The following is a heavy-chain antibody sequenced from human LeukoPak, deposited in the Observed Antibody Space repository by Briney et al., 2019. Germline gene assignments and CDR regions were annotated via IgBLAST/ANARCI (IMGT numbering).Heavy chain of an antibody. J-gene: IGHJ6*03. Sequence: SETLSLTCTVSGDSISSSSYYWGWVRQPPGKGLEWNGSIYYSGRTYYNPSLKSRVTISVDTSKNQFSLKLSSVTAADTDVYYCARVYGDPNYYYYYMDFWGKGTTVTVSS. CDR2: IYYSGRT. V-gene: IGHV4-39*07. D-gene: IGHD4-17*01. CDR1: GDSISSSSYY. CDR3: ARVYGDPNYYYYYMDF.